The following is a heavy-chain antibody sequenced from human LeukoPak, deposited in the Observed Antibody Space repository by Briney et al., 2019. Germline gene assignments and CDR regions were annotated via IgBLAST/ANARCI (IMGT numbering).Heavy chain of an antibody. CDR3: ARDHDGLLWFGKRMYYFDY. CDR1: GYTFTGYY. D-gene: IGHD3-10*01. Sequence: GASVKVSCKASGYTFTGYYMHWVRQAPGQGLEWMGWINPNSGGTNYAQKFQGRVTMTRDTSISTAYMELSRLRSDDTAVYYCARDHDGLLWFGKRMYYFDYWGQGTLVTVSS. V-gene: IGHV1-2*02. CDR2: INPNSGGT. J-gene: IGHJ4*02.